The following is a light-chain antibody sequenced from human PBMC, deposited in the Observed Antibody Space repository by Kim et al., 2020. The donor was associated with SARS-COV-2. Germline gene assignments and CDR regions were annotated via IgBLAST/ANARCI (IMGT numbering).Light chain of an antibody. Sequence: SVGDRFTIACRASQDIRKDLGWYQQEPGKAPKRLMYNASNLQSGVPSRFSGSGSGAEFTLTISSLQPEDFGTYYCLQLTDYPLTFGGGTKVDIK. CDR2: NAS. J-gene: IGKJ4*01. CDR3: LQLTDYPLT. CDR1: QDIRKD. V-gene: IGKV1-17*01.